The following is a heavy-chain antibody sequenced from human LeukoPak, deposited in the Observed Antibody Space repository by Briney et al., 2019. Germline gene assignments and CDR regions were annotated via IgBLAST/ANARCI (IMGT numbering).Heavy chain of an antibody. Sequence: PSETLSLTCAVSGGSISSSNWWSWVRQPPGKGLEWIGEIYHSGNINYNPSLKSRVTMSVDKSKNQFSLKLSSVTAADTAVYYCVRQLGYYFDYWGQGTLATVSS. CDR2: IYHSGNI. CDR3: VRQLGYYFDY. D-gene: IGHD1-1*01. CDR1: GGSISSSNW. J-gene: IGHJ4*02. V-gene: IGHV4-4*02.